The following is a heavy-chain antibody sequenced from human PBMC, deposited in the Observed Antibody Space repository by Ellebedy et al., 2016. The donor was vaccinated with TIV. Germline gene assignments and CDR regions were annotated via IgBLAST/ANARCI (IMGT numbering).Heavy chain of an antibody. D-gene: IGHD6-19*01. CDR2: INHSGST. Sequence: MPSETLSLTCAIYGGSFSGYYWSWIRQPPGKGLEWIGEINHSGSTNYNPSLKSRVTISIDTSKNQFSLKLRSVTAADTAVYYCARRHSSGWYSYFDFWGQGTLVIVSS. V-gene: IGHV4-34*01. CDR1: GGSFSGYY. J-gene: IGHJ4*02. CDR3: ARRHSSGWYSYFDF.